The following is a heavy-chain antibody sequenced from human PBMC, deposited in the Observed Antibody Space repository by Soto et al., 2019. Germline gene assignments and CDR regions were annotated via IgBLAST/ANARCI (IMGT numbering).Heavy chain of an antibody. CDR1: GGSISSSNW. D-gene: IGHD4-17*01. J-gene: IGHJ4*02. V-gene: IGHV4-4*02. CDR2: IYHSGST. Sequence: PSETLSLTCAVSGGSISSSNWWSWVRQPPGKGLEWIGEIYHSGSTNYNPSLKSRVIISVDKSKNQFSLKLSSVTAADTAVYYCARTAAYGDVTFDYWGQGTLVTVSS. CDR3: ARTAAYGDVTFDY.